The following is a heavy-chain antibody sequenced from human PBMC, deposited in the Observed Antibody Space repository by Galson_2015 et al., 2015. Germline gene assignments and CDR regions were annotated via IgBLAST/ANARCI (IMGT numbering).Heavy chain of an antibody. CDR1: GFTFSSYA. CDR2: ISGSGGST. D-gene: IGHD6-13*01. J-gene: IGHJ4*02. CDR3: ARDFRYSSDY. V-gene: IGHV3-23*01. Sequence: SLRLSCAASGFTFSSYAMSWVRQAPGRGLEWVSGISGSGGSTFYADSVKGRFTISRDNAKNSLYLQMNSLRDGDTAVYFCARDFRYSSDYWGQGTLVTVSS.